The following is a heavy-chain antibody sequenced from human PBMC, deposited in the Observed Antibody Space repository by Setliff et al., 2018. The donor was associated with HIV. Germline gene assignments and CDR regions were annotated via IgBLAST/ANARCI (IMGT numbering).Heavy chain of an antibody. CDR3: TRDTGGGGFPLDV. CDR2: IFSSGIT. Sequence: SETLSLTCSVSGDSISSGAYYWSWIRQHPVKGLEWIGYIFSSGITYYSPSLHSRVTISLDTSKNQFSLNLTSITAADTAVYYCTRDTGGGGFPLDVWGKGTTVTVSS. V-gene: IGHV4-31*03. J-gene: IGHJ6*04. CDR1: GDSISSGAYY. D-gene: IGHD2-15*01.